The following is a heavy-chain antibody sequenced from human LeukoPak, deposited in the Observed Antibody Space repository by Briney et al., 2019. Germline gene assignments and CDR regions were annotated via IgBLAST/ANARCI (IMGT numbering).Heavy chain of an antibody. J-gene: IGHJ4*02. V-gene: IGHV3-48*01. CDR1: GFTFSTYP. Sequence: PGGSLRLSCTASGFTFSTYPMNWVRQAPGKGLEWVSYISSRSSTIYYADSVKGRFTISRDNAKNSLYLQMNSLRAEDTAVYYCARVRSYDPDYWGQGTLVTVSS. D-gene: IGHD2-21*01. CDR3: ARVRSYDPDY. CDR2: ISSRSSTI.